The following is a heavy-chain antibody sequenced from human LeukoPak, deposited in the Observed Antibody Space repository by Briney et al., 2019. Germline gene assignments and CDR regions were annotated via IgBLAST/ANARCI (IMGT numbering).Heavy chain of an antibody. CDR3: AKAPVTSCRGAYCYPFDY. J-gene: IGHJ4*02. CDR2: ISSTDAGT. V-gene: IGHV3-23*01. Sequence: GGSLRLSCAASGFSLSSYAMSWVRQAPGKGLEWVSAISSTDAGTYHADSVRGRFTISRDSSKNTLYLQMNSLRAEDAAVYYCAKAPVTSCRGAYCYPFDYWGQGTLVTVAS. D-gene: IGHD2-21*01. CDR1: GFSLSSYA.